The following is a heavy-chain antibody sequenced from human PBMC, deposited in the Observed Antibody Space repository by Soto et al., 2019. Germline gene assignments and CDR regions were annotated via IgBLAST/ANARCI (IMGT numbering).Heavy chain of an antibody. CDR1: GYTFTGYY. CDR3: ARELKGYYFDY. V-gene: IGHV1-2*02. J-gene: IGHJ4*02. CDR2: INPNSGGT. Sequence: QVQLVQSGAEVKKPGASVKVSCKASGYTFTGYYMHWVRQAPGQGLEWMGWINPNSGGTNYAQKFQGRVTITADESTSTAYMELSSLRSEDTAVYYCARELKGYYFDYWGQGTLVTVSS.